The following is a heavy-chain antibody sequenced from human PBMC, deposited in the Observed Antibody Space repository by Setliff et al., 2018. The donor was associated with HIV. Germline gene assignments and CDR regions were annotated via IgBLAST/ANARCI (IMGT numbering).Heavy chain of an antibody. CDR2: FYQSGNM. Sequence: SETLSLTCAVSGYSISDDYFWGWIRQPPGKRLEWIGSFYQSGNMYYNPSLKSRVTIVVDTSKNQFSLRPTSVTAADTAVYYGARGGRSWFQNFHGAFDIWGQGTMVTVSS. CDR1: GYSISDDYF. J-gene: IGHJ3*02. V-gene: IGHV4-38-2*01. D-gene: IGHD3-16*01. CDR3: ARGGRSWFQNFHGAFDI.